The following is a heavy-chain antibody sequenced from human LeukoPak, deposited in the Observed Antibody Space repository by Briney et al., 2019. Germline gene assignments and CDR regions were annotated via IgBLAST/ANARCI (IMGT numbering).Heavy chain of an antibody. Sequence: GGSLRLSCAASGFTFSSYAMHWVRQAPGKGLEWVAVISYDGSNKYYADSVKGRFTISRDNSKNTLYLQMNSLRAEDTAVYYCARAGVAGTLDGGYFDYWGQGTLVTVSS. CDR3: ARAGVAGTLDGGYFDY. J-gene: IGHJ4*02. V-gene: IGHV3-30-3*01. D-gene: IGHD6-19*01. CDR1: GFTFSSYA. CDR2: ISYDGSNK.